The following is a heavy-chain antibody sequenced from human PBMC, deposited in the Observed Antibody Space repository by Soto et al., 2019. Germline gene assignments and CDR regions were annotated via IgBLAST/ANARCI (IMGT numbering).Heavy chain of an antibody. CDR3: ARDYYGMDV. CDR1: GGSTSSGGYS. J-gene: IGHJ6*02. V-gene: IGHV4-30-2*06. Sequence: SETLSLTCTVSGGSTSSGGYSWTWIRQSPGKGLEWIGYTYQSGSAYYNPSLKSRVTISVDRSKNQFSLNLTSVTAADTAVYYCARDYYGMDVWGQGTTVTVSS. CDR2: TYQSGSA.